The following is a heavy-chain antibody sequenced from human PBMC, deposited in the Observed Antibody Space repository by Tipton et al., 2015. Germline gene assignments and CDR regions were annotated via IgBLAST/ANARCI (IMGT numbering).Heavy chain of an antibody. J-gene: IGHJ4*02. V-gene: IGHV6-1*01. CDR3: ARGRRLGRWLQSGVYFRN. Sequence: GLVKPSQTLSLTCGISGDSVSSNTATWNWIRQSPSRGLEWLGRTYYRSKWYNDYAESVKGRITINADTSKNQFSLQLNSVTPEDTAVYYCARGRRLGRWLQSGVYFRNWGQGTLVTVSS. D-gene: IGHD5-24*01. CDR1: GDSVSSNTAT. CDR2: TYYRSKWYN.